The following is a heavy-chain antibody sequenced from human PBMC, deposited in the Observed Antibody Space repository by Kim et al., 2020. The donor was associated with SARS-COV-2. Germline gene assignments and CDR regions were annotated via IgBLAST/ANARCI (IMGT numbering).Heavy chain of an antibody. Sequence: ASVKVSCKASGYTFTSYGISWVRQVPGQGLEWMGWISAYNGNTNYAQKLQGRVTMTTDTSTSTAYMELRSLRSDDTAVYYCARVGGPYYDILTGYYNVMGYWGQGTLVTVSS. D-gene: IGHD3-9*01. CDR1: GYTFTSYG. V-gene: IGHV1-18*01. J-gene: IGHJ4*02. CDR3: ARVGGPYYDILTGYYNVMGY. CDR2: ISAYNGNT.